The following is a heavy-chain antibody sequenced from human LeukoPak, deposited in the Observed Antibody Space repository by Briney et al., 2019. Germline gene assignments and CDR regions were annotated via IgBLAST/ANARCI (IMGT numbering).Heavy chain of an antibody. Sequence: GGSLRLSCAASGFTFSSYGMHWVRQAPGKGLEWVAFIRYDGTDKYYADSVKGRFTISRENSKNTVYLKMNRLGAEDTAVYYCAKGYCSSTTCYTGYYFYMDVWGKGTTVTVS. V-gene: IGHV3-30*02. CDR3: AKGYCSSTTCYTGYYFYMDV. J-gene: IGHJ6*03. CDR1: GFTFSSYG. CDR2: IRYDGTDK. D-gene: IGHD2-2*02.